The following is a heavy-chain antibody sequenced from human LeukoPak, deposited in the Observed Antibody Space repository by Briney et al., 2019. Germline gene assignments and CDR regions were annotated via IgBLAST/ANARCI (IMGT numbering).Heavy chain of an antibody. CDR3: ARYCVVTPERCDY. CDR2: IYYSGST. Sequence: SETLSLTCTVSGGSISSYYWSWIRQPPGKGLEWIGYIYYSGSTNYNPSLKSRVTISVDTSKNQFSLKLSSVTAADTAVYYCARYCVVTPERCDYWGQGTLVTVSS. V-gene: IGHV4-59*08. CDR1: GGSISSYY. J-gene: IGHJ4*02. D-gene: IGHD4-23*01.